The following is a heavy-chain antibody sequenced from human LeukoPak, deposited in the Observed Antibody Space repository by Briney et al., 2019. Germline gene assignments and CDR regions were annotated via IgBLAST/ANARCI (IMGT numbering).Heavy chain of an antibody. V-gene: IGHV4-38-2*02. CDR2: IYHSGST. Sequence: PSETLSLTCTVSGYSISSGYYWGWIRPPPGKGLEWIGSIYHSGSTNYNPSLKSRVTISVDTSKNQFSLKLSSVTAADTAVYYCARGRRGSGTKPFRYFDYWGQGTLVTVSS. CDR3: ARGRRGSGTKPFRYFDY. J-gene: IGHJ4*02. CDR1: GYSISSGYY. D-gene: IGHD3-10*01.